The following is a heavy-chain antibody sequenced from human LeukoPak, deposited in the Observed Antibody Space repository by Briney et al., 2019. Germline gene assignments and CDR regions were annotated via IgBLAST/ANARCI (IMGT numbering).Heavy chain of an antibody. V-gene: IGHV4-39*01. CDR3: TRSGLTGAYFDT. CDR1: GGSISSSYC. Sequence: SETLSLTCTVSGGSISSSYCWGWVRQPPGGVQEWIGSIYLSGSTYYNPSLKSRVTISVDTSRNQFSLKLTSVTAADTAVYFCTRSGLTGAYFDTWGDGALVIVSS. J-gene: IGHJ4*03. CDR2: IYLSGST. D-gene: IGHD1-1*01.